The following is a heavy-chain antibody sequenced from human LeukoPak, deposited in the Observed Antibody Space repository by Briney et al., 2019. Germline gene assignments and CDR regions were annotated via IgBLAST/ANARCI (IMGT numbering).Heavy chain of an antibody. CDR3: VRGAPRAYCSTTSCWGAFDI. CDR2: ITSSSSTI. CDR1: GFTFSSYS. Sequence: GGSLRLSCAASGFTFSSYSMNWVRQAPGKGLEWVSYITSSSSTIYYADSVKGRFTISRDNAKNSLYLQMNGLGGEDTAVYYCVRGAPRAYCSTTSCWGAFDIWGQGTMVTVSS. V-gene: IGHV3-48*01. J-gene: IGHJ3*02. D-gene: IGHD2-2*01.